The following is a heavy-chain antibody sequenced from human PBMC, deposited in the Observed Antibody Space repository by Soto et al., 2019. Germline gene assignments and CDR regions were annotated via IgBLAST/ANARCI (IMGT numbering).Heavy chain of an antibody. CDR2: IIPIFGTA. CDR3: ARRSVGSSGYSYYFDY. V-gene: IGHV1-69*06. CDR1: GGTFSSYA. Sequence: SVKVSCKASGGTFSSYAISWVRQAPGQGLEWMGGIIPIFGTANYAQKFQGRVTITADKSTSTAYMELSSLRSEDTAVYYCARRSVGSSGYSYYFDYWGQGTLVPSPQ. J-gene: IGHJ4*02. D-gene: IGHD3-22*01.